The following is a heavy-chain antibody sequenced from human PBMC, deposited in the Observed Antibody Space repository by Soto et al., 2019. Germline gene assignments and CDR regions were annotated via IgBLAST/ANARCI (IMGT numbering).Heavy chain of an antibody. D-gene: IGHD3-16*01. J-gene: IGHJ4*02. CDR1: GFTVSNYA. Sequence: GGSLRLSCAASGFTVSNYAMTWVRQGPGKGLEWVSGISGSGGRSYYADSVKGRFTISRDNSKSTLYLQMNSLRAEDTAVYYCAKAYFVWSSEQPYYFDYWGQGTLVTVSS. CDR3: AKAYFVWSSEQPYYFDY. V-gene: IGHV3-23*01. CDR2: ISGSGGRS.